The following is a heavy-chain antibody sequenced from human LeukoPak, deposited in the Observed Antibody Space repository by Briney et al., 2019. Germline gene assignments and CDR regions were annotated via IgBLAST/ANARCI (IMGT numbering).Heavy chain of an antibody. D-gene: IGHD6-13*01. V-gene: IGHV3-74*01. CDR3: ARADSSWANDY. CDR1: GFTFSSSW. J-gene: IGHJ4*02. CDR2: ISSDGSST. Sequence: GGSLRLSCVASGFTFSSSWMYWVRQAPGKGLVRASRISSDGSSTTYADSVKGRFTISRDNAKNTLYLQMNSLRVEDTAVYYCARADSSWANDYWGQGTLVTVSS.